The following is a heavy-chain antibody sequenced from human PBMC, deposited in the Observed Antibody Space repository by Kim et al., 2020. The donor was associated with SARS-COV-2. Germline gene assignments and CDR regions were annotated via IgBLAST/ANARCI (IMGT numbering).Heavy chain of an antibody. CDR2: INTNTGNP. Sequence: ASVKVSCKASGYTFIKDAVNWMRQAPGQGFEWMGWINTNTGNPTYAQGFTGRYVFSLDTSVSTAYLQISGLKAEDTAVYFCAQSGIDDDYYGMDVWGQGTTVTVSS. D-gene: IGHD2-21*01. V-gene: IGHV7-4-1*02. CDR3: AQSGIDDDYYGMDV. J-gene: IGHJ6*02. CDR1: GYTFIKDA.